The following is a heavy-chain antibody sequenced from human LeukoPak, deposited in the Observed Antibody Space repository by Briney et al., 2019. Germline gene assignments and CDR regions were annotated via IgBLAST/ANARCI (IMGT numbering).Heavy chain of an antibody. Sequence: GGSLRLSCAASGFTFSSYGMHWVRQAPGKGLEWVAVISYDGSNKYYADSVKGRFTISRDNSKNTLYLQMNSLRAEDTAVYYCAKDRLTTVTPWMDYWGQGTLVTVSS. CDR2: ISYDGSNK. J-gene: IGHJ4*02. V-gene: IGHV3-30*18. D-gene: IGHD4-17*01. CDR1: GFTFSSYG. CDR3: AKDRLTTVTPWMDY.